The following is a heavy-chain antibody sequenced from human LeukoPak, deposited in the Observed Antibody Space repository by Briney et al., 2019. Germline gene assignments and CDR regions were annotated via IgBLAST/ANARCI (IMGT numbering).Heavy chain of an antibody. CDR1: CASIRSYY. J-gene: IGHJ3*02. V-gene: IGHV4-59*01. Sequence: SETLSLTCDVSCASIRSYYWNCIRQPPGKGLEWIGYIYYIGGTNYNPSLKSRVIISLDTSKDHFSLKLSSVTAADTAVYYCARLVGSEYDFDTFDIWGQGTMVTVSS. D-gene: IGHD3-3*01. CDR3: ARLVGSEYDFDTFDI. CDR2: IYYIGGT.